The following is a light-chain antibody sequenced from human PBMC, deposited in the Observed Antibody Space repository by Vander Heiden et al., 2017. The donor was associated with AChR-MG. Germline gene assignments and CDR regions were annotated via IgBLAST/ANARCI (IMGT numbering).Light chain of an antibody. CDR3: QQNYSSSALT. V-gene: IGKV1-5*03. CDR2: KAS. Sequence: DIQMTQSPYTLSASIGARVTITCRASQNIVGWMAWYKQRPGEAPNLLIYKASTLQSGVPSRFSGRGYGMEFTLTISSRQQDEFATYYCQQNYSSSALTFGAGTRVEIK. J-gene: IGKJ4*01. CDR1: QNIVGW.